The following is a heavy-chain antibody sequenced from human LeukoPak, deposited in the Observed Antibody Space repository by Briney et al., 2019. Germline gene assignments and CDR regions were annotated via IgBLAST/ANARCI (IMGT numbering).Heavy chain of an antibody. D-gene: IGHD4-23*01. CDR2: TSNNGSSI. Sequence: GGSLRLSCAASGFTFSNYEMSWVRQAPGKGLEWVSYTSNNGSSIYYADSVKGRFTISRDNAKNSLYLQMNSLRGEDTAVYYCARVGRSTVGGYWGQGTLVTVSS. V-gene: IGHV3-48*03. CDR3: ARVGRSTVGGY. CDR1: GFTFSNYE. J-gene: IGHJ4*02.